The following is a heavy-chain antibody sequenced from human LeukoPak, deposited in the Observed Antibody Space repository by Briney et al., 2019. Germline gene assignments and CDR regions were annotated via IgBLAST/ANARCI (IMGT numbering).Heavy chain of an antibody. CDR1: GGTFSSYA. CDR3: ARSRRDYDILTGYLYYFDY. V-gene: IGHV1-69*13. Sequence: SVKVSCKASGGTFSSYAISWVRQAPGQGLEWMGGIIPIFGTANYAQKFQGRVTITADESTSTAYMELSSLRSEDTAVYYCARSRRDYDILTGYLYYFDYWGQGTLVTVSS. J-gene: IGHJ4*02. CDR2: IIPIFGTA. D-gene: IGHD3-9*01.